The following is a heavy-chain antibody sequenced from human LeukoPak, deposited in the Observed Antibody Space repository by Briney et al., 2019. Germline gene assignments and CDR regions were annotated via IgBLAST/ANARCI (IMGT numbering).Heavy chain of an antibody. CDR1: GGSISSSSYY. CDR2: IYYSGST. Sequence: SETLSLTCTVSGGSISSSSYYWGWIRQPLGKGLEWIGSIYYSGSTYYNPSLKSRVTISVDTSKNQFSLKLSSVTAADTAVYYCARGVPTGVDYWGQGTLVTVSS. V-gene: IGHV4-39*01. J-gene: IGHJ4*02. D-gene: IGHD4-17*01. CDR3: ARGVPTGVDY.